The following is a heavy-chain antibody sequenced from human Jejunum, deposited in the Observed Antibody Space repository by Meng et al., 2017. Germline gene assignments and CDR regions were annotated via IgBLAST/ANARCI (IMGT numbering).Heavy chain of an antibody. CDR1: GGSISTAGYY. Sequence: QLQLQESGPGLVKPSETLSLTCAVSGGSISTAGYYWGWIRQSPGKGLEWIGSIFYSGTTYYNPSLKSRVTISIDTSKNQFSLKMNSVTAADTAAYYCARDTAGFGPWGQGTLVTVSS. V-gene: IGHV4-39*07. D-gene: IGHD6-13*01. CDR2: IFYSGTT. CDR3: ARDTAGFGP. J-gene: IGHJ5*02.